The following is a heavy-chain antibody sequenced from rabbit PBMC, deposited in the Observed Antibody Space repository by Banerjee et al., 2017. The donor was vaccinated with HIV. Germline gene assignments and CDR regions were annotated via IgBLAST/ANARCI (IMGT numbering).Heavy chain of an antibody. D-gene: IGHD8-1*01. CDR3: ARDYAGSSYGDYFNL. CDR1: GFTISSRYY. J-gene: IGHJ4*01. CDR2: IYAGDGNT. Sequence: QEQLVESGGGLVQPEGSLTLTCTASGFTISSRYYMCWVRQAPGKGLEWIACIYAGDGNTYYASWAKGRFTISKASWTTVTLQMTSLTAADTATYFCARDYAGSSYGDYFNLWGPGTLVTVS. V-gene: IGHV1S45*01.